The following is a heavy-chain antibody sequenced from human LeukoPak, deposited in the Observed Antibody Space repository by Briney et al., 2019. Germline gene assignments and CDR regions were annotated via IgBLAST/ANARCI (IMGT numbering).Heavy chain of an antibody. Sequence: SETLSLTCTVSRTSITRYYWSWVRQPPGKALEWIGCIHSSGNTNYNPSLKSRVTMSVDTSKNQFSLKMSAVTAADTAVYFCARDITWGMAPNPPYHHYMDVWGKGTTVTVSS. CDR1: RTSITRYY. CDR3: ARDITWGMAPNPPYHHYMDV. D-gene: IGHD5-24*01. J-gene: IGHJ6*03. V-gene: IGHV4-59*01. CDR2: IHSSGNT.